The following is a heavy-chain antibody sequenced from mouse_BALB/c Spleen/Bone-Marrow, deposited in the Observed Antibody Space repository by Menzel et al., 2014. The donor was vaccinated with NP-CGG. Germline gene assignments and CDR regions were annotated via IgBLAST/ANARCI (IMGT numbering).Heavy chain of an antibody. V-gene: IGHV2-6-2*01. Sequence: QVQLKESGPDLVAPSQSLSITCTVSGFSLTSYGVHWVRQPPGKGLEWLVVIWSDGSTTYNSALKSRLSISKDNSRSQVFLKMNSLQTDDTAMYYCATNYYGSSYAMDYWGQGTSATVSS. CDR3: ATNYYGSSYAMDY. D-gene: IGHD1-1*01. CDR2: IWSDGST. CDR1: GFSLTSYG. J-gene: IGHJ4*01.